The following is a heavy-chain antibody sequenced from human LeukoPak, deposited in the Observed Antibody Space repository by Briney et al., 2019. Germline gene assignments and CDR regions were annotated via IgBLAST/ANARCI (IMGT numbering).Heavy chain of an antibody. V-gene: IGHV1-46*01. Sequence: ASVKVSCKASGYAFTSYYMHWVRQAPGQGLEWMGIINPSAGSTTYAQKLQGRVTMTRDTSTSTVYMDLSSLRSEDTAVYYCARVGATSLTLDYWGQGTLVTVSS. CDR3: ARVGATSLTLDY. D-gene: IGHD1-26*01. CDR1: GYAFTSYY. J-gene: IGHJ4*02. CDR2: INPSAGST.